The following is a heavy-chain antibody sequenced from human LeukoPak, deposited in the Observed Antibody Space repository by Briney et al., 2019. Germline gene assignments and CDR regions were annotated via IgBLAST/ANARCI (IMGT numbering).Heavy chain of an antibody. V-gene: IGHV1-46*01. CDR3: ARVSDRSIVVVPAALDY. Sequence: ASVKVSCKASGYTFTSYYKHWVRQAPGQGLEWMGIINPSGGSTSYAQKFQGRVTMTGDTSTSTVYMELSSLRSEDTAVYYCARVSDRSIVVVPAALDYWGQGTLVTVSS. J-gene: IGHJ4*02. CDR1: GYTFTSYY. CDR2: INPSGGST. D-gene: IGHD2-2*01.